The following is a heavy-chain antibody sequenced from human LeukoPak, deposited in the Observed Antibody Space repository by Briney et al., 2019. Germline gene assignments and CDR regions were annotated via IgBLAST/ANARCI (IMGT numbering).Heavy chain of an antibody. Sequence: ASVKVSCKASGGTFSSYAISWVRQAPGQGLEWMGGIIPIFGTANYAQKFQGRVTITADKSTSTAYMELSSLRSEDTAVYYCTSHEGYPKSYMDVWGKGTTVTVSS. CDR2: IIPIFGTA. J-gene: IGHJ6*03. V-gene: IGHV1-69*06. CDR3: TSHEGYPKSYMDV. CDR1: GGTFSSYA. D-gene: IGHD5-18*01.